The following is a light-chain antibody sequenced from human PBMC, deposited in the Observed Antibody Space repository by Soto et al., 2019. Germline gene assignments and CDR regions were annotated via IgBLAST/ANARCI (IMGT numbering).Light chain of an antibody. Sequence: QSVLTQPASVSGSPGQSITISCIGSSNDVGGYNFVSWYQQHPGKAPKLLIYEVTNRPSGISDRFSGSRSGNTASLTISGLQPEDEADYYCGSYTSTDSLKFGGGTKVTVL. CDR3: GSYTSTDSLK. J-gene: IGLJ3*02. CDR2: EVT. V-gene: IGLV2-14*01. CDR1: SNDVGGYNF.